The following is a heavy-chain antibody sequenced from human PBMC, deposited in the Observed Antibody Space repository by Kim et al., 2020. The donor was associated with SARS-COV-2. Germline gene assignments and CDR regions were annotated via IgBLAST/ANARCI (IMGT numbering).Heavy chain of an antibody. CDR1: GFSFSSYA. Sequence: GGSLRLSCAASGFSFSSYAMSWVRQAPGKGLEWVSGISGSGGTTYFADSVKGRFTISRDSSKNMVYLQMKSLRGEDTAVYYCAKVSDSSGYYPFDSWGQG. D-gene: IGHD3-22*01. CDR2: ISGSGGTT. V-gene: IGHV3-23*01. CDR3: AKVSDSSGYYPFDS. J-gene: IGHJ4*02.